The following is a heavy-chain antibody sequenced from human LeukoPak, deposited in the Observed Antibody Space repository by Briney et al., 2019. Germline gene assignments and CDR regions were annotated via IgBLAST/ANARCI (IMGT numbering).Heavy chain of an antibody. CDR3: ARHRRFRGGSYPRHYYYYLDV. CDR1: DGSIRSSSYY. Sequence: SETLTLTCSVSDGSIRSSSYYWGWIRQGPGKGLEWIANVYYNGSTYYNPSLKSRVTISVDTFKYQFSLKVRSVTAADTAVYYCARHRRFRGGSYPRHYYYYLDVWGKGTTVTVSS. V-gene: IGHV4-39*07. J-gene: IGHJ6*03. D-gene: IGHD1-26*01. CDR2: VYYNGST.